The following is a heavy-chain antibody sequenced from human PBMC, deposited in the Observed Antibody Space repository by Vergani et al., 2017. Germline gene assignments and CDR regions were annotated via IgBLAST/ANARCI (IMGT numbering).Heavy chain of an antibody. Sequence: EVQLVESGGGLVQPGGSLRLSCAASGFTLSDHVMDWVRQGPGKGLEWVGRSRNKARSYTTEYSASVKGRFTISRDDSRNSLYLQMNSLRAEDTAVYYCARDPIFGVAHDAFDIWGQGTMVTVSS. CDR3: ARDPIFGVAHDAFDI. CDR2: SRNKARSYTT. J-gene: IGHJ3*02. D-gene: IGHD3-3*01. V-gene: IGHV3-72*01. CDR1: GFTLSDHV.